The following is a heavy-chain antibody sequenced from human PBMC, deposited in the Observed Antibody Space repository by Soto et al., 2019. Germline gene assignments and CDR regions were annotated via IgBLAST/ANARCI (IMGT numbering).Heavy chain of an antibody. V-gene: IGHV3-53*01. CDR3: ARDRYYYDSSGYYYFDY. CDR2: IYSGGST. Sequence: LRLSCAASGFTVSSNYMSWVRQAPGKGLEWVSVIYSGGSTYYADSVKGRFTISRDNAKNSLYLQMNSLRAEDTAVYYCARDRYYYDSSGYYYFDYWGQGTLVTVSS. CDR1: GFTVSSNY. D-gene: IGHD3-22*01. J-gene: IGHJ4*02.